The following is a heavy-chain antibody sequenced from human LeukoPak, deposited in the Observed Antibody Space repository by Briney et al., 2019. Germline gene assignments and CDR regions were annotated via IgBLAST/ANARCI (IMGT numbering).Heavy chain of an antibody. CDR3: AESSGSSVFDY. Sequence: SETLSLTCAAYGGSFSGYYWSWIRQPPGKGLEWIGEINHSGSTNYNPSLKSRVTISVDTSKNQFSLKLSSVTAADTAVYYCAESSGSSVFDYWGQGTLVTVSS. D-gene: IGHD3-10*01. CDR1: GGSFSGYY. CDR2: INHSGST. J-gene: IGHJ4*02. V-gene: IGHV4-34*01.